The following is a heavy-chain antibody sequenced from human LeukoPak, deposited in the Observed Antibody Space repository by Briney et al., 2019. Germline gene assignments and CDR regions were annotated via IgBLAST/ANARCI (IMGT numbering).Heavy chain of an antibody. D-gene: IGHD1-26*01. J-gene: IGHJ4*02. CDR3: AKDDARGWWELQTAYYFDY. V-gene: IGHV3-30-3*01. Sequence: PGGSLRLSCAASGFTFSSYAMHWVRQAPGKGLEWVAVISYDGSNKYYADSVKGRFTISRDNSKNTLYLQMNSLRAEDTAVYYCAKDDARGWWELQTAYYFDYWGQGTLVTVSS. CDR2: ISYDGSNK. CDR1: GFTFSSYA.